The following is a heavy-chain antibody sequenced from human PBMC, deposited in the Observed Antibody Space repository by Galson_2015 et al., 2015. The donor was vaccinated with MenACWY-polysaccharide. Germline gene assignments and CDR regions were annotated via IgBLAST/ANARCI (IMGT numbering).Heavy chain of an antibody. J-gene: IGHJ4*02. CDR1: GFTFSTYT. CDR2: VSSGSGTI. CDR3: ARVAYSSRTFDS. Sequence: SLRLSCAASGFTFSTYTMTWVRQAPGKGLEWVSSVSSGSGTIYYAEFVKGRFTISRDNAQSSLYLQLNSLRDEDTAVYYCARVAYSSRTFDSWGQGTLVTVSS. D-gene: IGHD4-11*01. V-gene: IGHV3-48*02.